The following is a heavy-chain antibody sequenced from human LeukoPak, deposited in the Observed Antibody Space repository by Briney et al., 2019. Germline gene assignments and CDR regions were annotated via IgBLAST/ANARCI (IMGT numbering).Heavy chain of an antibody. CDR2: MNPNSGNT. CDR3: ARIRLWDYDSSGYYL. Sequence: GASVEVSCKASGYTFTSYDINWVRQATGQGLEWMGWMNPNSGNTGYAQKFQGRVTMTTDTSTSTAYMELRSLRSDDTAVYYCARIRLWDYDSSGYYLWGQGTLVTVSS. D-gene: IGHD3-22*01. CDR1: GYTFTSYD. V-gene: IGHV1-8*01. J-gene: IGHJ4*02.